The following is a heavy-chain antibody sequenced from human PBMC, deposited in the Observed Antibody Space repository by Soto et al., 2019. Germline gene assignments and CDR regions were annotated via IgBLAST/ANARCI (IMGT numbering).Heavy chain of an antibody. CDR1: GFTFSSYA. Sequence: EVQLLESGGGLVQPGGSLRLSCAASGFTFSSYAMSWVRQAPGKGLEWVSAISGSGGSTYYADSVTGRFTISRDNSKNSLYLQMSSLRAEDTAVYYCARAYSDAFDIWGQGTMVTVSS. D-gene: IGHD2-15*01. V-gene: IGHV3-23*01. J-gene: IGHJ3*02. CDR3: ARAYSDAFDI. CDR2: ISGSGGST.